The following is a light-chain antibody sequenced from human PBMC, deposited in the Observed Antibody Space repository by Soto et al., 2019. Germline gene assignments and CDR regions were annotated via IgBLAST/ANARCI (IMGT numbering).Light chain of an antibody. Sequence: IQLTQSPSSLSASVGDRVSITCRASQDIKTNLAWYQQKQGKAPTLLISGTFTLQSGVPSRFNGSGSGTDFTLTISRLQPEDFATYYCRHLNNYPPFTFGPGTKVDLE. V-gene: IGKV1-9*01. CDR2: GTF. CDR3: RHLNNYPPFT. J-gene: IGKJ3*01. CDR1: QDIKTN.